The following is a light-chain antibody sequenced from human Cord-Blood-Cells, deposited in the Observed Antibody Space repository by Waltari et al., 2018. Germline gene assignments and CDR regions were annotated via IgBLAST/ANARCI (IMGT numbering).Light chain of an antibody. CDR2: EVS. J-gene: IGLJ1*01. V-gene: IGLV2-8*01. Sequence: QSALTQPPSASGSPGQSVTIYCPGTTSDVGGYNYVSWYQQHPGKAPKLMSYEVSKRPSGVPDRFSGSKSGNTASLTVSGLQAEDEADYYCSSYAGSNNYVFGTGTKVTVL. CDR3: SSYAGSNNYV. CDR1: TSDVGGYNY.